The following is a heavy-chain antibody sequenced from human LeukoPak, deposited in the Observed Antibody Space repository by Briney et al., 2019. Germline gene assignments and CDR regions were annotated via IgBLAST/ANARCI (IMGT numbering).Heavy chain of an antibody. V-gene: IGHV3-7*01. Sequence: ETLSLTCTVSGGSIRSSYYYWGWIRQPPGKGLEWVANIKQDGSEKYYVDSVKGRFTISRDNAKNSLYLQINSLRAEDTAVYYCARGYTPFDYWGQGTLVTVSS. D-gene: IGHD1-14*01. CDR3: ARGYTPFDY. CDR1: GGSIRSSYYY. CDR2: IKQDGSEK. J-gene: IGHJ4*02.